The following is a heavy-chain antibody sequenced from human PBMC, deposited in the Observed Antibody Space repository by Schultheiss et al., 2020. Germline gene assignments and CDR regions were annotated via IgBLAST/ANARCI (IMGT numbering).Heavy chain of an antibody. Sequence: SETLSLTCTVSGGSISSYYWSWIRQPPGKGLEWIGYIYHSGSTNYNPSLKSRVTISLDTSKSQFSLKLTSVTAADTALYYCARVVAGTGIDYWGQGNLVTVSS. D-gene: IGHD6-19*01. V-gene: IGHV4-59*01. CDR2: IYHSGST. CDR1: GGSISSYY. CDR3: ARVVAGTGIDY. J-gene: IGHJ4*02.